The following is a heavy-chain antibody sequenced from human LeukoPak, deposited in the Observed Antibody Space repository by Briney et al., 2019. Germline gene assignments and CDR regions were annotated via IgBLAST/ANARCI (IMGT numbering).Heavy chain of an antibody. Sequence: SETLSLTCTVSGGSISRSSYYWGWIRQPPGKGLEWIGSIHYSGSTYYSPSLKSRVTISVDTSKNQFSLKLSSVTAADTAVYYCARGEMTTFGVVSNIWFDPWGQGTLVTVSS. D-gene: IGHD3-3*01. CDR1: GGSISRSSYY. J-gene: IGHJ5*02. CDR3: ARGEMTTFGVVSNIWFDP. V-gene: IGHV4-39*07. CDR2: IHYSGST.